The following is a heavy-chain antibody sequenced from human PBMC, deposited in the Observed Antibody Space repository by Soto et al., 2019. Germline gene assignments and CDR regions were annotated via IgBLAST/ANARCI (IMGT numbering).Heavy chain of an antibody. CDR1: GFTVSTNY. CDR2: IYSGGYT. Sequence: EVQVVESGGGLIQRGGSLRLSCAASGFTVSTNYMTWVRQAPGKGLERVSVIYSGGYTFYADSVKGRFTISRDNSKNTVDLQMNNLRAEDTAVYYCARSRGVVDYDSSGYPLGYWGQGTLVTVSS. V-gene: IGHV3-53*01. D-gene: IGHD3-22*01. J-gene: IGHJ4*02. CDR3: ARSRGVVDYDSSGYPLGY.